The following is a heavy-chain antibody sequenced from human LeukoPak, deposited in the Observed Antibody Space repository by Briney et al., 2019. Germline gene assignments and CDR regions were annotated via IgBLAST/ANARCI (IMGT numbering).Heavy chain of an antibody. CDR2: LLYDGSIK. V-gene: IGHV3-30*03. CDR1: GFTFSSYG. D-gene: IGHD4-17*01. J-gene: IGHJ4*02. CDR3: AREDYGDCIDY. Sequence: GGSLRLSCAVSGFTFSSYGMHWVRQAPGKGLEWVASLLYDGSIKYYADSVKGRFTISRDNSKNTLYLQMNSLRADDTAVYYCAREDYGDCIDYWGQGTLVTVSS.